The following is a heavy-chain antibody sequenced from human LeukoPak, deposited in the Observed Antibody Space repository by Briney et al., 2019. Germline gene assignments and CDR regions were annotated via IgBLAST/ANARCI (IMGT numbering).Heavy chain of an antibody. D-gene: IGHD3-22*01. CDR1: GFTFSSYA. CDR2: ISGSGGST. V-gene: IGHV3-23*01. CDR3: AKDLRPYYYDSSGYYPVDY. Sequence: PGGSLRLSCAASGFTFSSYAMSWVRQAPGKGLEWVSAISGSGGSTHYADSVKGRFTISRDNSKNTLYLQMNSLRAEDTAVYYCAKDLRPYYYDSSGYYPVDYWGQGTLVTVSS. J-gene: IGHJ4*02.